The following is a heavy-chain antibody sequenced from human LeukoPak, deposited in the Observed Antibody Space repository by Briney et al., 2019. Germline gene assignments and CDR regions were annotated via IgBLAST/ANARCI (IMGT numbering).Heavy chain of an antibody. Sequence: GGSLTLSCAASGFTVSSNYMSWVRQAPGKGLEWVSVIYSGGSTNYADSVKGRFTISRDNSKNTLYLQMNSLRAEDTAVYYCAKGRSSGYYYDAFDIWGQGTMVTVSS. CDR1: GFTVSSNY. V-gene: IGHV3-53*01. J-gene: IGHJ3*02. CDR3: AKGRSSGYYYDAFDI. CDR2: IYSGGST. D-gene: IGHD3-22*01.